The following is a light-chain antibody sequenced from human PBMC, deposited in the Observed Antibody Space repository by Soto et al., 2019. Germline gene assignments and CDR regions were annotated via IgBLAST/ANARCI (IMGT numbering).Light chain of an antibody. CDR3: QQYNKWPLA. V-gene: IGKV3-15*01. Sequence: EIVMTQSPATLSVSPGERATLSCRASQSVSSNLAWYQQKPGQVPRLLMYGASTRATGIPARFSGSGSGTEFTLTISSLQSEDFAVYHCQQYNKWPLAFGQGTKVEIK. CDR2: GAS. J-gene: IGKJ1*01. CDR1: QSVSSN.